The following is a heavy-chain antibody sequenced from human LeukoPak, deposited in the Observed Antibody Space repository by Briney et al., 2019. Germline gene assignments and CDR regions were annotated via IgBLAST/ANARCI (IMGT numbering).Heavy chain of an antibody. D-gene: IGHD2-21*02. CDR2: IKGGGGDP. CDR1: GFTFSTYA. Sequence: GGSLRLSCADSGFTFSTYAMGWVRQSPGKGLEWVSSIKGGGGDPFYADSVKGRFTISRDNSKNTLFLQLNSLRAEDSAVYYCAKGGHDFNPFYWWGQGTPVTVSS. CDR3: AKGGHDFNPFYW. J-gene: IGHJ4*02. V-gene: IGHV3-23*01.